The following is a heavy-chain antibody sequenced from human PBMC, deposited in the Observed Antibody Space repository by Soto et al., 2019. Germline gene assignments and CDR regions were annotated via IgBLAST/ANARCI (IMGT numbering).Heavy chain of an antibody. CDR3: PRSMITFGGVIVDFDY. J-gene: IGHJ4*02. CDR1: GFSLSTSGVG. D-gene: IGHD3-16*02. CDR2: IYWDDDK. V-gene: IGHV2-5*02. Sequence: QITLKESGPTLVKPTQTLTLTCTFSGFSLSTSGVGVGWIRQPPGKALEWLALIYWDDDKRYSPSLKSRLTIPKDTSKNQVVLTMTNMDPVDTATYYCPRSMITFGGVIVDFDYWGQGTLVTVSS.